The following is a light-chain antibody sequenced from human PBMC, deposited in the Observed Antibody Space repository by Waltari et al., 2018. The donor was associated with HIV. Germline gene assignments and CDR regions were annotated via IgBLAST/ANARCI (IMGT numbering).Light chain of an antibody. CDR1: KSVSYTSNNKHF. J-gene: IGKJ3*01. CDR3: QQYFRPFPLT. V-gene: IGKV4-1*01. Sequence: DIVMTQSPDSLAVSLGERATINCKSSKSVSYTSNNKHFLAWYQQKPGQPPKLLIYWASTRASGVPDRFSGSGSGTDFTLTISRLQAEDVAVYFCQQYFRPFPLTFGPGTRVDIK. CDR2: WAS.